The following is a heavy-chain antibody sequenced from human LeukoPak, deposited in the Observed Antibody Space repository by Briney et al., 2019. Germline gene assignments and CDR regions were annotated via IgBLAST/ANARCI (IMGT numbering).Heavy chain of an antibody. CDR3: ASGPRWVGAAWAHSFDI. CDR2: IKQDGSDK. Sequence: GGSLRLSCLDSGFSFSSYWMSWVRQAPGKGLEWVANIKQDGSDKQYVDSVKGRFTISRDNGKNSLYLQMNSLRAKDTAVYFCASGPRWVGAAWAHSFDIWGQGTMVTVSS. D-gene: IGHD2-15*01. J-gene: IGHJ3*02. V-gene: IGHV3-7*01. CDR1: GFSFSSYW.